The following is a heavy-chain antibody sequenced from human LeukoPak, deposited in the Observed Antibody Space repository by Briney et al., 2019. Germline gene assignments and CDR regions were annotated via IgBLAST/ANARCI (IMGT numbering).Heavy chain of an antibody. CDR1: RFTFSRFW. Sequence: GESLKISCVVSRFTFSRFWMAWVRQAPGKGPEWVAQIKEDGSEKYYMDFVEGRFTISRDNAKNSLYLQMNSLRAEDTAVYYCAKDYGGGYSDYWGQGTLVTVSS. CDR3: AKDYGGGYSDY. D-gene: IGHD3-16*01. V-gene: IGHV3-7*01. J-gene: IGHJ4*02. CDR2: IKEDGSEK.